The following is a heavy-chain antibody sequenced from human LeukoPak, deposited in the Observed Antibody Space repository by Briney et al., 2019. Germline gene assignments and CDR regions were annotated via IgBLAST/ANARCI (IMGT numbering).Heavy chain of an antibody. CDR1: GGSISSSSYY. CDR3: ARDPPDYYDSSGYYRRGAFDI. V-gene: IGHV4-39*07. Sequence: PSETLSLTCTVSGGSISSSSYYWGWIRQPPGKGLEWIGSIYYSGSTYYNPSLKSRVTISVDTSKNQFSLKLSSVTAADTAVYYCARDPPDYYDSSGYYRRGAFDIWGQGTMVTVSS. CDR2: IYYSGST. D-gene: IGHD3-22*01. J-gene: IGHJ3*02.